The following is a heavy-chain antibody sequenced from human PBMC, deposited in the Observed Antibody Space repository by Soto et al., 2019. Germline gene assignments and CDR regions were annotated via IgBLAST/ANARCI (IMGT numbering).Heavy chain of an antibody. CDR3: ARGYYDSRGQSNTFDV. Sequence: QVQLQESGPGLVKPSETLSLTCTVSGASISSSYWNWIRQSPGKGLEWIGYVHYSGGTKDNPSLNGRVSLSIDTSKNQFSLKLSSVAAADTAVYYCARGYYDSRGQSNTFDVWGQGTMVTVSS. D-gene: IGHD3-22*01. CDR1: GASISSSY. V-gene: IGHV4-59*01. CDR2: VHYSGGT. J-gene: IGHJ3*01.